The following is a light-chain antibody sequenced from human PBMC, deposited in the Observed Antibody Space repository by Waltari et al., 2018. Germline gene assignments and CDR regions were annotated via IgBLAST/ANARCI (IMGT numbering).Light chain of an antibody. J-gene: IGLJ2*01. CDR1: SSDVGGYNY. CDR2: DVS. CDR3: SSYTSSSTLV. Sequence: QSALTQPASVSGSPGQSITISCTGTSSDVGGYNYVSWYQQHPGKAPKLRIYDVSNRPAGGCNRFSGSKSGNTASLTISGLQAEDEADYYCSSYTSSSTLVFGGGTKLTVL. V-gene: IGLV2-14*01.